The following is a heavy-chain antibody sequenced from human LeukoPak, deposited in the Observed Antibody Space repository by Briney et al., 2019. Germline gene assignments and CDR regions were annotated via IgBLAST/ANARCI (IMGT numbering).Heavy chain of an antibody. CDR2: IYYTGSN. CDR3: ARSYYDSSDYRYYDY. J-gene: IGHJ4*02. V-gene: IGHV4-59*01. D-gene: IGHD3-22*01. CDR1: GGSISGFY. Sequence: PSETLSLTCSVSGGSISGFYWSWIRQPPGKGLEWIGHIYYTGSNYNRPSLKTRVTMSLDTSKNQLFLNLSSLTAADTAVYYCARSYYDSSDYRYYDYWGQGTLVTVSS.